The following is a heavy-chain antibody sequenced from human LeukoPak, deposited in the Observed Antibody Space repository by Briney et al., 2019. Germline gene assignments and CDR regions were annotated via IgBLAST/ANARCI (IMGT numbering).Heavy chain of an antibody. CDR1: GGTFRGYY. CDR2: IDHTGST. J-gene: IGHJ5*02. D-gene: IGHD3-10*01. Sequence: SETLSLTCAVSGGTFRGYYWSWIRQPPGKGLAWVGEIDHTGSTIYNTSLESRVALSVDTSKNQVSLNLNTMTAADTAVYYCARGLRFHVGSGNWFDLWGQGTLVTVSS. V-gene: IGHV4-34*01. CDR3: ARGLRFHVGSGNWFDL.